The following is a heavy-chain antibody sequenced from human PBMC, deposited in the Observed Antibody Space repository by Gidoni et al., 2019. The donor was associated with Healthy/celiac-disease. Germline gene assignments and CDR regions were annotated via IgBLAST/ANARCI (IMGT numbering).Heavy chain of an antibody. Sequence: EVQLVESGGGLVQPGGSLRLSCAASGFTFSSYWMHWVRQAPGKGLVWVSRINSDGSSTSYADSVKGRFTISRDNVKNTLYLQMNSLRAEDTAVYYCARDHDFWSGYRGFWFDPWGQGTLVTVSS. V-gene: IGHV3-74*01. D-gene: IGHD3-3*01. CDR1: GFTFSSYW. J-gene: IGHJ5*02. CDR2: INSDGSST. CDR3: ARDHDFWSGYRGFWFDP.